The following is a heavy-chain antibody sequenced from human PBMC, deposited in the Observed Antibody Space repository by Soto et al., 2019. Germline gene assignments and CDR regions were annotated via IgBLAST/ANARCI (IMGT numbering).Heavy chain of an antibody. Sequence: SETLSLTCAVYGGSFSGYYWNWIRQPPGKGLEWIGEINHSGSTNYNPSLKSRVTISVDTSKNQFSLKLSSVTAADTAVYYCAKDRSRSWTFDYWGQGTLVTVSS. CDR1: GGSFSGYY. V-gene: IGHV4-34*01. J-gene: IGHJ4*02. D-gene: IGHD6-13*01. CDR3: AKDRSRSWTFDY. CDR2: INHSGST.